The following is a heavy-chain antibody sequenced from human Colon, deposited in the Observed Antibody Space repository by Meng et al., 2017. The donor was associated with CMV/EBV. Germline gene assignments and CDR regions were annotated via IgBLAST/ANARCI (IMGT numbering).Heavy chain of an antibody. D-gene: IGHD1-1*01. V-gene: IGHV3-21*01. CDR1: GFTFSRYS. Sequence: GESLKISCAASGFTFSRYSMDWLRQAPGKGLEWVSSISRDGTSIYYSNSVRGRFTISRDDAENSLYLQMNSLRVDDTAFYYCARDRLEGDYSGPGYWGQGTLVTVSS. J-gene: IGHJ4*02. CDR2: ISRDGTSI. CDR3: ARDRLEGDYSGPGY.